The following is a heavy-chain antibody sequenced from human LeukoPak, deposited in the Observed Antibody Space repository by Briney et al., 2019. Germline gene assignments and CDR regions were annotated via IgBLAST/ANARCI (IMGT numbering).Heavy chain of an antibody. Sequence: GGSLRLSCAASGFTFSSYGMHWVRQAPGKGLEWVAVISYDGSNKYYADSVKGRFTISRDNSKNTLYLQMNSLRAEDTAVYYCARGGYGSHYYYYYYMDVWGKGTTVTVSS. CDR1: GFTFSSYG. V-gene: IGHV3-30*03. CDR2: ISYDGSNK. CDR3: ARGGYGSHYYYYYYMDV. D-gene: IGHD5-18*01. J-gene: IGHJ6*03.